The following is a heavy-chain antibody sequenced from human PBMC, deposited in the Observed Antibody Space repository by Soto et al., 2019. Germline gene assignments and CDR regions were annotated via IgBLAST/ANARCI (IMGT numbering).Heavy chain of an antibody. Sequence: EVQLVESGGGLVQPGGSLRLSCAASGFTFTTYSMTWVRQAPGKGLEWVSYISSSTSTIYYADSVKGRFTISRDNAKNSLYLQMNSLRDEDTAVYYCARVGDSGNFWYSDRWGRGTLVTVSS. CDR1: GFTFTTYS. J-gene: IGHJ2*01. CDR2: ISSSTSTI. CDR3: ARVGDSGNFWYSDR. V-gene: IGHV3-48*02. D-gene: IGHD1-26*01.